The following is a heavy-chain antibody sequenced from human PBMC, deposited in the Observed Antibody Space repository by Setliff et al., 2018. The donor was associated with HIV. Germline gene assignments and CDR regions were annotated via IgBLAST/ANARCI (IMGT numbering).Heavy chain of an antibody. J-gene: IGHJ4*02. Sequence: GESLKISCTASGYSFDSYWIGWVRQVPGKGLEWLGIVYPLDSDTKYSPPLRGPFTISADKSTNTAFLQWSSLRASDSAIYYCARHRVGVTPSSDYYFDFWGQGTQVTVSS. D-gene: IGHD1-26*01. CDR1: GYSFDSYW. CDR2: VYPLDSDT. V-gene: IGHV5-51*01. CDR3: ARHRVGVTPSSDYYFDF.